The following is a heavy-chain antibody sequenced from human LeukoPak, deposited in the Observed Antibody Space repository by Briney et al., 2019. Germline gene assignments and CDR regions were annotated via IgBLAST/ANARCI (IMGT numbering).Heavy chain of an antibody. D-gene: IGHD5-18*01. Sequence: GGSLRLSCTSSGFTFGDYAMRWFCGAPWKGLEWVGFIRNKGYGETTVYAASVKGRFTISRDDSKSIAYLQMNSLKTEDTAVYYCARELRYSYGQYYFDFWGQGTLVTVSS. CDR1: GFTFGDYA. CDR3: ARELRYSYGQYYFDF. V-gene: IGHV3-49*03. J-gene: IGHJ4*02. CDR2: IRNKGYGETT.